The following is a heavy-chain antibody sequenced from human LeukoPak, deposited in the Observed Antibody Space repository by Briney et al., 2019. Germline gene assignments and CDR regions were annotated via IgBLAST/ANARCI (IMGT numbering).Heavy chain of an antibody. V-gene: IGHV1-2*02. CDR2: INPNSGGT. D-gene: IGHD4-17*01. CDR1: GYTFTGYY. Sequence: ASVKVSCKASGYTFTGYYMHWVRQAPGQGLEWMGWINPNSGGTNYAQKFQGRVTMTTDTSTSTAYMELRSLRSDDTAVYYCARDRGPYGDYVWFDPWGQGTLVTVSS. J-gene: IGHJ5*02. CDR3: ARDRGPYGDYVWFDP.